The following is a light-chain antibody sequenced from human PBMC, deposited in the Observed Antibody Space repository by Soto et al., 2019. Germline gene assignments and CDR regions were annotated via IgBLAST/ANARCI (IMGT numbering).Light chain of an antibody. J-gene: IGKJ4*01. CDR1: QSVSNN. CDR2: SAS. V-gene: IGKV3D-15*01. CDR3: QQYNNWPLA. Sequence: EIVMTQSPATLSVSPGERATLSCRASQSVSNNLAWYQQKPGQAPRLLIYSASTRATGIPARFSGSGSGTEFTLTISSLQSEDFAVYSCQQYNNWPLAFGGGTKV.